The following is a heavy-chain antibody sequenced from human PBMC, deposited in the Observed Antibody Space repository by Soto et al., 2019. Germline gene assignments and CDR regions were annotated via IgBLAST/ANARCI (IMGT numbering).Heavy chain of an antibody. V-gene: IGHV4-61*03. Sequence: SETLSLTCTVSGDSVNSENSYWNWIRQAPGKGPEWIGYIYYNGGTNYNPSLKSRVTIFLDPSTNLFSLTLPSLPAADTPLYYFARAGVQLRGVIGHSWGRGMPVTVSS. CDR2: IYYNGGT. CDR3: ARAGVQLRGVIGHS. J-gene: IGHJ4*02. D-gene: IGHD3-16*02. CDR1: GDSVNSENSY.